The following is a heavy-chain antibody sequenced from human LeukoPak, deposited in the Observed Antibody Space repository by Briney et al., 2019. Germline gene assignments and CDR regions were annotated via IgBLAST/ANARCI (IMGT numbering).Heavy chain of an antibody. CDR1: GYTFTSYA. Sequence: ASVKVSCKASGYTFTSYAMHWVRQAPGQRLEWMGWINAGNGNTKYSQKFQGRVTITRDTSTSTVYMELSSLRSENTAVYYCAIGDSYGYDRWGQGTLVTVSS. CDR2: INAGNGNT. D-gene: IGHD5-18*01. V-gene: IGHV1-3*01. CDR3: AIGDSYGYDR. J-gene: IGHJ5*02.